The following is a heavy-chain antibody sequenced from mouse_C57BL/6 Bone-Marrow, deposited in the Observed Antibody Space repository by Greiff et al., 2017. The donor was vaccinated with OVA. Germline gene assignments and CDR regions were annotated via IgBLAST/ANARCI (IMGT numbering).Heavy chain of an antibody. Sequence: QVQLQQPGAELVRPGSSVKLSCKASGYTFTSYWMHWVKQRPIQGLEWIGNIDPSDSETHYNQKFKDKATLTVDKSSSTAYMQLSSLTSEDSAVYYCARAGVTTDWYFDVWGTGTTVTVSS. J-gene: IGHJ1*03. V-gene: IGHV1-52*01. CDR1: GYTFTSYW. CDR3: ARAGVTTDWYFDV. D-gene: IGHD2-2*01. CDR2: IDPSDSET.